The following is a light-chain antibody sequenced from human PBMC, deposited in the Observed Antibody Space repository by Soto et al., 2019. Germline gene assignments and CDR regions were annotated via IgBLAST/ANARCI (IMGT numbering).Light chain of an antibody. CDR2: GTS. CDR3: QQYGSSPPVT. J-gene: IGKJ5*01. CDR1: QSVSSSY. Sequence: EIVLTQSPGTLSLSPGERATLSCRASQSVSSSYLAWYQQKPGQAPRLLIYGTSGRATGIPDRFSGSGSGTDFPLTISRLEPEDFAVYYCQQYGSSPPVTFGQGTRLEIK. V-gene: IGKV3-20*01.